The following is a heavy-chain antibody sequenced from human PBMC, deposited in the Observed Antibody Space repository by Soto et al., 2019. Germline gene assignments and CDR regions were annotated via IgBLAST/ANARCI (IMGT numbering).Heavy chain of an antibody. J-gene: IGHJ4*01. CDR1: GDPITSGGFY. CDR2: IYYSGVT. D-gene: IGHD2-2*01. CDR3: ARVPDR. V-gene: IGHV4-31*03. Sequence: PSETPSLTCTLSGDPITSGGFYWTWILQHPAKGLEWIGYIYYSGVTYYNPSLKSRATISVDTSKNQFSLNLSSVTAADTAVYYCARVPDRWGQGTLVTVSS.